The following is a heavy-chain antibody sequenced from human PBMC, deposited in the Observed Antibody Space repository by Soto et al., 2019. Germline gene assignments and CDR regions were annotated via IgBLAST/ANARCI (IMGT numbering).Heavy chain of an antibody. V-gene: IGHV5-10-1*01. Sequence: PGESLKISCKGSGYSFTSYWISWVRQMPGKGLEWMGRIDPSDSYTNYSPSFQGHVTISADKSISTAYLQWSSLKASDTAMYYCASPKLGYCSGGSCPSTDAFDIWGQGTMVTVSS. CDR2: IDPSDSYT. CDR3: ASPKLGYCSGGSCPSTDAFDI. J-gene: IGHJ3*02. D-gene: IGHD2-15*01. CDR1: GYSFTSYW.